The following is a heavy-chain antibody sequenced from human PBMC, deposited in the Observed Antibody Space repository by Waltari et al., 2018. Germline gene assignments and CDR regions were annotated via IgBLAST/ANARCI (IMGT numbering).Heavy chain of an antibody. D-gene: IGHD1-26*01. J-gene: IGHJ4*02. CDR1: GYSISSGYY. V-gene: IGHV4-38-2*02. Sequence: QVQLQESGPGLVKPSETLSLTCTVSGYSISSGYYWGWIRQPPGKGLEWIGSIYHSGSTYYNPSLKSRVTISVDMPKNQFSLKLSSVIAADTAVYYCARADVTYFSWVDYWGQGTLVTVSS. CDR3: ARADVTYFSWVDY. CDR2: IYHSGST.